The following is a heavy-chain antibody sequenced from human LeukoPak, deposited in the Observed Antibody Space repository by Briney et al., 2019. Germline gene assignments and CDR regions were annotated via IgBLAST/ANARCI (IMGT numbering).Heavy chain of an antibody. V-gene: IGHV3-66*01. CDR2: IYSGDTT. CDR3: ASILRSSSGYYFDY. J-gene: IGHJ4*02. Sequence: GGSLRLSCAGSVTNAWMSWVRQAPGKGLEWVSVIYSGDTTFYADSVRGKFTISRDNSKNTLYLQMNSLRAEDTAVYYCASILRSSSGYYFDYWGQGTLVTVSS. CDR1: VTNAW. D-gene: IGHD3-10*01.